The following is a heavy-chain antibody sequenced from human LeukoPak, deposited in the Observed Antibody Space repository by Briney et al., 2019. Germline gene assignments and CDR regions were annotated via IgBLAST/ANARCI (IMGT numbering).Heavy chain of an antibody. V-gene: IGHV3-38-3*01. CDR2: ISGGST. CDR1: GFIVSSNE. Sequence: GGSLRLSCAASGFIVSSNEMSWVRQAPGKGLEWVSSISGGSTYYANSRKGRFTISRDNSRNTLFLQMNDLRVEDTAVYYCAKDHPSDGWPAFDSSGQGTLVTVSS. D-gene: IGHD5-24*01. J-gene: IGHJ4*02. CDR3: AKDHPSDGWPAFDS.